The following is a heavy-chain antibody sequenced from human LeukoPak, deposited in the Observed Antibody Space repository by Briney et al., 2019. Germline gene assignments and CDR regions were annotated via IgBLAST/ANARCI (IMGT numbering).Heavy chain of an antibody. J-gene: IGHJ5*02. D-gene: IGHD2-2*01. CDR2: ISAYNGNT. V-gene: IGHV1-18*03. Sequence: ASVKVSCKASGYTFTNYGISWVGQATGRGLEWMGWISAYNGNTNYAQKLQGRVTMTTDTSTSTAYMELRSLRSDDMAVYYCARVRPNCSSTSCRQHNWFDPWGQGTLVTVSS. CDR1: GYTFTNYG. CDR3: ARVRPNCSSTSCRQHNWFDP.